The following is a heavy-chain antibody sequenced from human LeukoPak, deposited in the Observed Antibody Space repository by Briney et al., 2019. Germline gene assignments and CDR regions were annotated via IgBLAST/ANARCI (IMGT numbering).Heavy chain of an antibody. D-gene: IGHD5-24*01. CDR3: ARDRDGYNGGIDY. J-gene: IGHJ4*02. CDR1: GGSISSYY. CDR2: IYYSGST. Sequence: SETLSLTCTVSGGSISSYYWSWIRQPPGKGLEWIGYIYYSGSTNYNPSLKSRVTLSVDTSKNQFSLKLSSVTAADTAVYYCARDRDGYNGGIDYWGQGTLVTVSS. V-gene: IGHV4-59*01.